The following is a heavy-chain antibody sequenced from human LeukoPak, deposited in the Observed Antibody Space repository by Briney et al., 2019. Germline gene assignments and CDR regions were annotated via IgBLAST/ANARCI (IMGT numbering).Heavy chain of an antibody. CDR3: ARGRTAVGGPGAFDI. J-gene: IGHJ3*02. D-gene: IGHD6-19*01. CDR1: GGSISSYY. V-gene: IGHV4-59*01. CDR2: IYYSGST. Sequence: SETLSLTCTVSGGSISSYYYSWIRHPPRPGLELIGYIYYSGSTNYIPSLNRRVPISVDTSKNQFSLKLSSVTAADTAVYYCARGRTAVGGPGAFDIWGQGTMVTVSS.